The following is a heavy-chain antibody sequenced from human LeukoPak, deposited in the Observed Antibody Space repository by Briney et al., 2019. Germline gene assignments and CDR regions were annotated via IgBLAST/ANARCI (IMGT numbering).Heavy chain of an antibody. D-gene: IGHD3-10*01. J-gene: IGHJ4*02. Sequence: GGSLRLSCAASGFTFSNYGMHWVRQAPGKGLEWLAFLPYDETKTYYADSVKGRFTIFRDNSKSTLYLQLNSLRPEDTGVYYCAKDWNYYGSGTYYDSWGYWGQGTLVTVSS. CDR3: AKDWNYYGSGTYYDSWGY. CDR2: LPYDETKT. V-gene: IGHV3-30*02. CDR1: GFTFSNYG.